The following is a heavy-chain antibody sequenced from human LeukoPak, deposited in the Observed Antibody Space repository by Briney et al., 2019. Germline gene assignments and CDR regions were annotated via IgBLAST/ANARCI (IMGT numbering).Heavy chain of an antibody. Sequence: PSETLSLTCTVSGASISSNNYYWGWVRQPPGKGLEWIGNIYSSGNTYYNASLKSRVTIYIDTSKNQFSLNLSSVTAADTAVYYCAKSRGSGLIDYWGQGTLVTVSS. V-gene: IGHV4-39*01. CDR1: GASISSNNYY. J-gene: IGHJ4*02. CDR3: AKSRGSGLIDY. D-gene: IGHD2-2*01. CDR2: IYSSGNT.